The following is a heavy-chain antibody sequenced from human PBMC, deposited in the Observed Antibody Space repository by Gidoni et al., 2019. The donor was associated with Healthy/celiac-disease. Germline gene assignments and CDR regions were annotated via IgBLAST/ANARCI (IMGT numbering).Heavy chain of an antibody. CDR2: IWYDGSNK. D-gene: IGHD3-22*01. J-gene: IGHJ6*02. CDR1: GFTFSSYG. Sequence: QVQLVESGGGVVQPGRSLRLSCAASGFTFSSYGMHWVRQAPGKGLEWVAVIWYDGSNKYYADSVKGRFNISRDNSKNTLYLQMNSLRAEDTAVYYCARGYYDSSGYYPPNYYYGMDVWGQGTTVTVSS. CDR3: ARGYYDSSGYYPPNYYYGMDV. V-gene: IGHV3-33*01.